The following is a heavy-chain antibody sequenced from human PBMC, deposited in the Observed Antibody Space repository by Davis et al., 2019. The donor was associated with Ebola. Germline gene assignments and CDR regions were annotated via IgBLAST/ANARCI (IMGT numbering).Heavy chain of an antibody. CDR1: GFTFSGSA. J-gene: IGHJ6*04. CDR3: TRPGIAVAGTSGGMDV. V-gene: IGHV3-73*01. Sequence: GESLKISCAASGFTFSGSAMHWVRQASGTGLEWVGRIRSKANSYATAYAASVKGRFTISRDDSKNTAYLQMNSLKTEDTAVYYCTRPGIAVAGTSGGMDVWGKGTTVTVSS. CDR2: IRSKANSYAT. D-gene: IGHD6-19*01.